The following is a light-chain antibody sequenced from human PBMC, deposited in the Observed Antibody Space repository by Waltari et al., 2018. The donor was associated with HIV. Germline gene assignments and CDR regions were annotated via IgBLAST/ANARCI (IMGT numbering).Light chain of an antibody. V-gene: IGKV3-20*01. CDR3: QQDGSSSWT. CDR2: GAS. J-gene: IGKJ1*01. CDR1: QSVSSSY. Sequence: EIVLTQSPGTLSLSPGERATLSCRASQSVSSSYLAWYQQKPGQAPRLLIYGASSRATGIPDRFSGRWSGTDFTLTISRLEPEDFAVYYCQQDGSSSWTFGQGTKVEIK.